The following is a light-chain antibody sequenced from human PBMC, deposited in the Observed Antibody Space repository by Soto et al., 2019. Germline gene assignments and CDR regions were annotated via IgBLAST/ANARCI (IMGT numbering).Light chain of an antibody. Sequence: DIQMTQSPSSLSASVGDRVTITCRASQSISSYLNWYQQKPGKAPKLLIYAASSLQSGVPSRFSGSGSGTDFTLTISSLQPEDFATYYCQQSYSTPQITSGQGTRLEIK. CDR3: QQSYSTPQIT. V-gene: IGKV1-39*01. J-gene: IGKJ5*01. CDR1: QSISSY. CDR2: AAS.